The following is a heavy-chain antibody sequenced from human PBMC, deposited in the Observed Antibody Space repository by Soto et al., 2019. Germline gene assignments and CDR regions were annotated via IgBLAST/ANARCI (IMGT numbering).Heavy chain of an antibody. Sequence: EVQLVESGGGLIQPGGSLRLSCAASGFSFSSSWMHWVRQAPGKGLVWVSRTNSDGSTTNYADSVKGRFTISRDNAKNTLYVQMNSLRAEDTAVYYCARGPTGWYGYDYWGQGTLVTVSS. J-gene: IGHJ4*02. D-gene: IGHD6-19*01. V-gene: IGHV3-74*01. CDR2: TNSDGSTT. CDR1: GFSFSSSW. CDR3: ARGPTGWYGYDY.